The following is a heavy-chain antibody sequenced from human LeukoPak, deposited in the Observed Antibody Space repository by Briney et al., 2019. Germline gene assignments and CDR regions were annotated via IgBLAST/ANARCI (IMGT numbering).Heavy chain of an antibody. D-gene: IGHD5-18*01. CDR2: IYSGGST. CDR3: AKGYNYAYEC. J-gene: IGHJ4*02. CDR1: GFTFSSYA. Sequence: GGPLRLSCVASGFTFSSYAMHWVRQAPGKGLEWVSLIYSGGSTYYAASVKGRFTISRDNSKNTLYLQMNSLRPEDTAVYYRAKGYNYAYECWGQGTLVTVSS. V-gene: IGHV3-53*01.